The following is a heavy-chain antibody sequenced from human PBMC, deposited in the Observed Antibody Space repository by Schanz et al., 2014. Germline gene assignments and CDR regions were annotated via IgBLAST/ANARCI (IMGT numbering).Heavy chain of an antibody. V-gene: IGHV3-23*04. J-gene: IGHJ5*02. Sequence: DVQLAESGGGLVQPGGSLRLSCAASGFTLSSYALSWVRQSPGKGLEWVSAINTADTTYYADSVKGRFTVSRGNSKNTVYLHMNSLRDEDTAVYYCAKDMNREATAPESWGQGTLVVVSS. CDR2: INTADTT. CDR3: AKDMNREATAPES. CDR1: GFTLSSYA. D-gene: IGHD5-12*01.